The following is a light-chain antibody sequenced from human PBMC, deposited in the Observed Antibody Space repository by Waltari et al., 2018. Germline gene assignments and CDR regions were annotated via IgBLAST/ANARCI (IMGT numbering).Light chain of an antibody. CDR2: AAS. CDR3: QQAKSFPLT. V-gene: IGKV1-12*01. CDR1: HDIISW. J-gene: IGKJ4*01. Sequence: DIQMTQSPSSVSASVGVRVTITSRASHDIISWLTWYQQKPGKVTKLLIYAASRLQSGVPSRFSGSVSGTDFTLIISSLQPEDFATYFCQQAKSFPLTFGGGTKVEIK.